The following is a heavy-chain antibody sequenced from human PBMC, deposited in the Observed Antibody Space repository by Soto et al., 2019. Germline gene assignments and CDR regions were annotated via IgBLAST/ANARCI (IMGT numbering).Heavy chain of an antibody. CDR1: GGSISSGGYY. CDR2: TYHSGST. D-gene: IGHD3-10*01. V-gene: IGHV4-31*03. J-gene: IGHJ5*02. CDR3: AREAAGILNWFDP. Sequence: QVQLQESGPGLVKPSQTLSLTCTVSGGSISSGGYYWSWIRQHPGKGLEWIGYTYHSGSTYYNPSLKSRVTISVDTSKNQFSLKVSSVTAADTAVYYCAREAAGILNWFDPWGQGTLVTVSS.